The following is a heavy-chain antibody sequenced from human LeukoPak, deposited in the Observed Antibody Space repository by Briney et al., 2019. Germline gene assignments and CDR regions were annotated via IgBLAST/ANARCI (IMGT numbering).Heavy chain of an antibody. V-gene: IGHV3-74*01. CDR3: ARAGEGLLAYSFDI. Sequence: GGSLRLSCAASGFTFSSNWMHWVRQGPGKGLVWVSRINSDGSETSHADSVKGRFTISRDNAKNTLYLQMNSLRAEDTAVYYCARAGEGLLAYSFDIWGQGTMVTASP. J-gene: IGHJ3*02. CDR1: GFTFSSNW. D-gene: IGHD1-26*01. CDR2: INSDGSET.